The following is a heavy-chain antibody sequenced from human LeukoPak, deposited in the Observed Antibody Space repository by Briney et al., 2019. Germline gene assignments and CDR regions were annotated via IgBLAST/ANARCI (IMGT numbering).Heavy chain of an antibody. D-gene: IGHD6-19*01. J-gene: IGHJ4*02. Sequence: GESLKISCKGSGYSFTNYWIGRVRQMPGKGLEWMGIIYPGDSDARYSPSFQGQVTISADKSINTAYLLWSSLKASDTAMYYCARLWSSSGWYGVYRGQGTLVAVSS. V-gene: IGHV5-51*01. CDR3: ARLWSSSGWYGVY. CDR1: GYSFTNYW. CDR2: IYPGDSDA.